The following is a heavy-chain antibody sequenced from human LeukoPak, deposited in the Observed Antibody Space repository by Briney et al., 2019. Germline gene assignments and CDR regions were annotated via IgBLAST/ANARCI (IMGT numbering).Heavy chain of an antibody. CDR3: ARDRYCSGGSVYSIGYVDY. Sequence: GGSLRLSCAVSGFSFNTYWMGWVRQAPGKGLEWVANIKQDGSEKYYVDSVKGRFTISRDNAKNSLYLQMNSWRAEETAVYYCARDRYCSGGSVYSIGYVDYWGQGTLVTVSS. D-gene: IGHD2-15*01. J-gene: IGHJ4*02. V-gene: IGHV3-7*01. CDR2: IKQDGSEK. CDR1: GFSFNTYW.